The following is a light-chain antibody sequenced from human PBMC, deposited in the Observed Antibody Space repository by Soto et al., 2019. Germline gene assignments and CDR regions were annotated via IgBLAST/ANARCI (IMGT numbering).Light chain of an antibody. CDR2: EVS. V-gene: IGLV2-14*01. CDR3: SSYTTSSTMI. Sequence: QSALTQPASLSGSPGQSITISCTGTSSDVGGYIYVSWYQQHPGKAPKLVIYEVSDRPSGVSNRFSGSKSGDTASLTISGLQAEDEAYYYCSSYTTSSTMIFGEGTKLTVL. J-gene: IGLJ2*01. CDR1: SSDVGGYIY.